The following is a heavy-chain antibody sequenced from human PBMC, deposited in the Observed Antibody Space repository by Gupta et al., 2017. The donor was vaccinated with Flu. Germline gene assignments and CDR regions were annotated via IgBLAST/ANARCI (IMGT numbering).Heavy chain of an antibody. Sequence: EVQLVESGGGLVQPGGSLRLSCAASGFTFSSYWMSWVRQAPGKGLEWVANIKQDGSEKYYVDSVKGRFTISRDNAKNSLYLQMNSLRAEDTAVYYCARSQYDLLPHWYFDLWGRGTLVTVSS. V-gene: IGHV3-7*01. CDR2: IKQDGSEK. D-gene: IGHD1-1*01. CDR3: ARSQYDLLPHWYFDL. CDR1: GFTFSSYW. J-gene: IGHJ2*01.